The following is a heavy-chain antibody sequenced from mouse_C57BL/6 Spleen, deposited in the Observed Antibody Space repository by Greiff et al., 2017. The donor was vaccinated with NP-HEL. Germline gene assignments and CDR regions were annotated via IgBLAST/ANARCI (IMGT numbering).Heavy chain of an antibody. J-gene: IGHJ2*01. D-gene: IGHD1-1*01. Sequence: EVQLQQSVAELVRPGASVKLSCTASGFNIKNPYMHWVKQRPEQGLEWIGRIDPANGNTKYAPKFQGKATITADTSSNTAYLQLSSLTSDDTAIYYCARSPLYYGSSPFDYWGQGTTLTVSS. V-gene: IGHV14-3*01. CDR2: IDPANGNT. CDR1: GFNIKNPY. CDR3: ARSPLYYGSSPFDY.